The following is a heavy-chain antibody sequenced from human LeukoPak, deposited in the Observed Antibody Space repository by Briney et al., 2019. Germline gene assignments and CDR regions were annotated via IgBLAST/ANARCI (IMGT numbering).Heavy chain of an antibody. V-gene: IGHV5-51*01. CDR1: GYSFTSYW. D-gene: IGHD6-13*01. CDR2: IYPGDSDT. CDR3: ASIVVAATGRGYYYYGMDV. J-gene: IGHJ6*02. Sequence: GESLKISCKGSGYSFTSYWIGWVRQMPGKGLEWMGIIYPGDSDTRYSPSFQGQVTISADKSISTTYVQWSSLKASDTAMYYCASIVVAATGRGYYYYGMDVWGQGTTVTVSS.